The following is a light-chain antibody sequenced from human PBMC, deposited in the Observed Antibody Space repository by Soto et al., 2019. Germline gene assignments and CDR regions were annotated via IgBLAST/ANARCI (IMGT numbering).Light chain of an antibody. J-gene: IGLJ2*01. CDR2: GNI. V-gene: IGLV1-40*01. Sequence: QSVLTQPPSVSGAPGRRVTISCTGSSSNIGAGYDVHWYQKFPGAAPKLLIYGNINRPSGVPDRFSGSKSGTSVSLAITGLQAEDEADYYCQSYDNNLSAVLFGGGTKVTVL. CDR1: SSNIGAGYD. CDR3: QSYDNNLSAVL.